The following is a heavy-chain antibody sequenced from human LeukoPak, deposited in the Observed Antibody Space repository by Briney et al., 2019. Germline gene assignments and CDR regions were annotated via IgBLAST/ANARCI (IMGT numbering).Heavy chain of an antibody. Sequence: VASVKVSCKASGYTFTSYYMHWVRQAPGQGLEWMGIINPSGGSTSYAQKFQGRVTMTSDTSTSTVYMELSSLRSEDTAVYYCARDFRRFGVVIDSDYWGQGTLVTVSS. CDR2: INPSGGST. D-gene: IGHD3-3*01. CDR1: GYTFTSYY. CDR3: ARDFRRFGVVIDSDY. J-gene: IGHJ4*02. V-gene: IGHV1-46*01.